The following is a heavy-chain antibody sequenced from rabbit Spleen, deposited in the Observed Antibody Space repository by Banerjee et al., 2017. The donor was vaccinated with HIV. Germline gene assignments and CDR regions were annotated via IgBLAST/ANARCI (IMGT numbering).Heavy chain of an antibody. CDR1: GFSFSSSYD. Sequence: QEQLEESGGGLVQPGASLTLTCTTSGFSFSSSYDMCWVRQAPGKGLEWIACIYGGSSGTTYYASWAKGRFTISKTSSTTVTLQMTSLTAADTATYFCARGPYSGNGYAATLWGQGTLVTVS. V-gene: IGHV1S45*01. J-gene: IGHJ4*01. CDR3: ARGPYSGNGYAATL. CDR2: IYGGSSGTT. D-gene: IGHD6-1*01.